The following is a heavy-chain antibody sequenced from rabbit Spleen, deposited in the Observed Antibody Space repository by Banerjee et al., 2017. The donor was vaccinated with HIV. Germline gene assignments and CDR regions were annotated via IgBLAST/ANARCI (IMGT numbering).Heavy chain of an antibody. CDR2: IDPIFHTT. CDR3: VREVAARFGL. V-gene: IGHV1S47*01. CDR1: GFDFSSYG. D-gene: IGHD4-1*01. J-gene: IGHJ4*01. Sequence: QEQLQETGGGLVQPGGSLTLSCKASGFDFSSYGVSWVRQAPGKGLEWIGYIDPIFHTTTYANWVNGRFSISRENTQNTVSLQLNSLTAADTATYFCVREVAARFGLWCPGTLVTVS.